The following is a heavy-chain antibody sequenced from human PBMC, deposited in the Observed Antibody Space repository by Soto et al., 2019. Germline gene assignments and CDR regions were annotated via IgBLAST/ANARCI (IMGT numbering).Heavy chain of an antibody. D-gene: IGHD3-10*01. CDR2: IYYSGST. CDR1: GGSISSGDYY. CDR3: AREMFAGYYYGSGSRYYFDY. Sequence: SETLSLTCTVSGGSISSGDYYWSWIRQPPGKGLEWIGYIYYSGSTYYNPSLKSRVTISVDTSKNQFSLKLSSVTAADTAVYYCAREMFAGYYYGSGSRYYFDYWGQGTLVTVSS. J-gene: IGHJ4*02. V-gene: IGHV4-30-4*01.